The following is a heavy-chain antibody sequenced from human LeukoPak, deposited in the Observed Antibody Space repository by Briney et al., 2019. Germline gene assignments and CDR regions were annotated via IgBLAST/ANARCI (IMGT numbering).Heavy chain of an antibody. CDR1: GFSFSSYA. Sequence: GSLRLSCAASGFSFSSYAMSWVRQAPGKGLEWVSAISGSGGSTYYADSVKGRFTISRDNSKNTLYLQMNSLRAEDTAVYYCAKVHRIGPAAPWYFDYWGQGTLVTVSS. CDR3: AKVHRIGPAAPWYFDY. V-gene: IGHV3-23*01. J-gene: IGHJ4*02. D-gene: IGHD2-2*01. CDR2: ISGSGGST.